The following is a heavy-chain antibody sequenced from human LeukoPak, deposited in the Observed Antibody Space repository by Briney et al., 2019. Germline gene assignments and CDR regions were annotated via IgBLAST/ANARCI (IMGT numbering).Heavy chain of an antibody. V-gene: IGHV3-21*01. CDR3: ARDFVGYYDITYYFDY. CDR2: ISSSSSYI. J-gene: IGHJ4*02. D-gene: IGHD3-9*01. Sequence: GGSLRLSCAASGFTFSGYSMNWVRQAPGKGLEWVSSISSSSSYIYYADSVKGRFTISRDNSKNTLYLQMNSLRAEDTAVYYCARDFVGYYDITYYFDYWGQGTLVTVSS. CDR1: GFTFSGYS.